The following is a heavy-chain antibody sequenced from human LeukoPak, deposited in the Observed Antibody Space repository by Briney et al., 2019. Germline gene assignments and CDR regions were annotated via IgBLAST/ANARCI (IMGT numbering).Heavy chain of an antibody. V-gene: IGHV4-31*03. Sequence: SETLSLTCTVSGGSISSGGYSWSWIRQHPGKGLEWIGYIYYSGSTYYNPSLKSRVTISVDTSKNQFSLKLSSVTAADTAVYYCARTGSIAARPSPVSYGGTDYFDYWGQGTLVTVSS. CDR3: ARTGSIAARPSPVSYGGTDYFDY. D-gene: IGHD6-6*01. CDR1: GGSISSGGYS. CDR2: IYYSGST. J-gene: IGHJ4*02.